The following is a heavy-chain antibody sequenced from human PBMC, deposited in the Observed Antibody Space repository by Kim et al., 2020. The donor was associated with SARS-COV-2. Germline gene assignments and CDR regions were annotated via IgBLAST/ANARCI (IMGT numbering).Heavy chain of an antibody. V-gene: IGHV3-33*01. CDR1: GFIFRTFG. J-gene: IGHJ3*02. D-gene: IGHD6-19*01. Sequence: GGSLRLSCAASGFIFRTFGMNWVRQAPGKGLEWVGLIWPDGGNTYYADSVKGRFSISRDNSKNTLYVEMNSLRAEDTAVYYCARDGGQYSSGWGAAVEIWGQGTRVTVSS. CDR3: ARDGGQYSSGWGAAVEI. CDR2: IWPDGGNT.